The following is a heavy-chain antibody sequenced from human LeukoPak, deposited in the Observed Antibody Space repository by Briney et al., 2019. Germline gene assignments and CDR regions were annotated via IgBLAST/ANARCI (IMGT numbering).Heavy chain of an antibody. J-gene: IGHJ4*02. CDR1: AFTFRNYA. CDR2: ISGNGGRT. CDR3: ARGPNSNWSGLDF. Sequence: GSLRLSCAASAFTFRNYAMSWVRQAPGKGLEWVSTISGNGGRTYDADSVKGRFTISRDNSKNTLYLQVNNLRAEDTAVYYCARGPNSNWSGLDFWGQGTLLTVSS. D-gene: IGHD6-6*01. V-gene: IGHV3-23*01.